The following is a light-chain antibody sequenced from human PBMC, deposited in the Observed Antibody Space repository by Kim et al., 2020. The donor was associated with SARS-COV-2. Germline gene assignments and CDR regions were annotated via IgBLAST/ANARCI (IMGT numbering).Light chain of an antibody. V-gene: IGKV1-6*01. CDR3: LQEYNYTYT. Sequence: SASVGDRVTITCRESQGIRNDLGWYQQKPGKAPKLLIYAASSVQSGVPSRYSDSGSGTHFTLTIRSMEPEDFATYYCLQEYNYTYTFGQGTKLEI. J-gene: IGKJ2*01. CDR1: QGIRND. CDR2: AAS.